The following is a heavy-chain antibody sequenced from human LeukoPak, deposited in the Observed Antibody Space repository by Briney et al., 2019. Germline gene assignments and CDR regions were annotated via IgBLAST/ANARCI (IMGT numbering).Heavy chain of an antibody. D-gene: IGHD2-2*01. V-gene: IGHV3-66*01. Sequence: GGSLRLSCAASGFTVSTNYMSWVRQAPGKGLEWVSLIYSGGGTYYADSVKGRFTISRDNSKNTLYLQMNSLRAEDTAVYYCAKDAGTSRNPSYYYYGMDVWGQGTTVTVSS. CDR2: IYSGGGT. CDR3: AKDAGTSRNPSYYYYGMDV. CDR1: GFTVSTNY. J-gene: IGHJ6*02.